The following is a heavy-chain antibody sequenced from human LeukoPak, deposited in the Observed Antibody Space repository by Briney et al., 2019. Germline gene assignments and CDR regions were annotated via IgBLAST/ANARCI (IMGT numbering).Heavy chain of an antibody. Sequence: GASVKVSCKAPGYTFTSYYMHWVGQAPGQGLEWMGIINPSGGSTSYAQKFQGRVTMTRDTSTSTVYMELSSLRSEDTAVYYCARGPAMDEEYYYDSSGYYYVFGFDYWGQGTLVTVSS. J-gene: IGHJ4*02. CDR3: ARGPAMDEEYYYDSSGYYYVFGFDY. D-gene: IGHD3-22*01. V-gene: IGHV1-46*01. CDR1: GYTFTSYY. CDR2: INPSGGST.